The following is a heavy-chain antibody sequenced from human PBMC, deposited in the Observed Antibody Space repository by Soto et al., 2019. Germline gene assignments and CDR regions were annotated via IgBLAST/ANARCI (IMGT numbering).Heavy chain of an antibody. CDR1: GGSISSYY. Sequence: PSETLSLTCTVSGGSISSYYWSWIRQPPGKGLEWIGYIYYSGSTNYNPSLKSRVTISVDTSKNQFSLKPSSVTAADTAVYYCARGGYYGSGSYYNGIWSWLDPWGQGTLVTVSS. J-gene: IGHJ5*02. V-gene: IGHV4-59*01. CDR3: ARGGYYGSGSYYNGIWSWLDP. CDR2: IYYSGST. D-gene: IGHD3-10*01.